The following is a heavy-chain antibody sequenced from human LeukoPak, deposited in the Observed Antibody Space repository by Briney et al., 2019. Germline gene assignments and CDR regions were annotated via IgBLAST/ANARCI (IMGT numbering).Heavy chain of an antibody. Sequence: SETLSLTCTVSGGSISDNNYYWGWIRQPPGKGLEWIGSFFYSGSTYYNPSLKSRVTISVDTSKNQFSLKLSSVTAADTAVYYCRTAMVRAYYYYYYMDVWGKGTTVTVSS. CDR2: FFYSGST. J-gene: IGHJ6*03. CDR1: GGSISDNNYY. V-gene: IGHV4-39*07. CDR3: RTAMVRAYYYYYYMDV. D-gene: IGHD5-18*01.